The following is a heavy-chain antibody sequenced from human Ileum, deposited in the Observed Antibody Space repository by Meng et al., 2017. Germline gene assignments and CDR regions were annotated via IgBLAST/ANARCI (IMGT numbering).Heavy chain of an antibody. CDR2: IYWNDDK. CDR1: GFSLSTSGVG. CDR3: AHSRKWLPNGWFDP. V-gene: IGHV2-5*01. D-gene: IGHD5-12*01. J-gene: IGHJ5*02. Sequence: SGPTLVKPTQTLTLTCTFSGFSLSTSGVGVGWIRQPPGKALEWLALIYWNDDKRYSPSLKSRLTITKDTSKNQVVLTMTNMDPVDTATYYCAHSRKWLPNGWFDPWGQGTLVTVSS.